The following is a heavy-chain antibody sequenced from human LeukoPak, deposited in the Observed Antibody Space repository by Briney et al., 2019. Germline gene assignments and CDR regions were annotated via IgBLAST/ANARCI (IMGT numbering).Heavy chain of an antibody. D-gene: IGHD5-12*01. CDR2: ISSSGSTI. Sequence: GGSLRLSCAASGFPFSSYEMNWVRQAPGKGLEWVSYISSSGSTIYYADSVKGRFTISRDNAKNSLYLQMNSLRAEDTAVYYCARPYSGYETDYWGQGTLVTVSS. V-gene: IGHV3-48*03. CDR1: GFPFSSYE. CDR3: ARPYSGYETDY. J-gene: IGHJ4*02.